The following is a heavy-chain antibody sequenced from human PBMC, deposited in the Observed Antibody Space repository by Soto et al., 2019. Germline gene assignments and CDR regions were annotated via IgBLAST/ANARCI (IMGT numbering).Heavy chain of an antibody. D-gene: IGHD6-13*01. CDR1: GFTFSSYW. CDR2: INSDGSST. V-gene: IGHV3-74*01. J-gene: IGHJ4*02. Sequence: GGSLRLSCAASGFTFSSYWRHWVRQAPGKGLVWVSRINSDGSSTSYADSVKGRFTISRDNAKNTLYLQMNSLRAEDTAVYYCARVRPTQYSSSWYPTSYFDYWGQGTLVTVSS. CDR3: ARVRPTQYSSSWYPTSYFDY.